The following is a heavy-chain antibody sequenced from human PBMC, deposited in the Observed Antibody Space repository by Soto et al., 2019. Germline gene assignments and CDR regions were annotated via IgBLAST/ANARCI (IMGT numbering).Heavy chain of an antibody. J-gene: IGHJ2*01. Sequence: GGSLRLSCTASGFTFGDYAMSWFRQAPGKGLEWVGFIRSKAYGGTTEYAASVKGRFTISRDDSKSIAYLQMNSLKTEDTAVYYCTREVGSGLPFWYFDLWGRGTLVTVSS. CDR3: TREVGSGLPFWYFDL. CDR1: GFTFGDYA. D-gene: IGHD3-3*01. V-gene: IGHV3-49*03. CDR2: IRSKAYGGTT.